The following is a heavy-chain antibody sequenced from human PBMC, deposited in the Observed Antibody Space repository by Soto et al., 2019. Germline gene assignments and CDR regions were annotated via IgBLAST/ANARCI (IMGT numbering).Heavy chain of an antibody. D-gene: IGHD2-2*01. V-gene: IGHV1-69*01. J-gene: IGHJ6*01. CDR1: GGTFSSYA. CDR2: IIPISGTA. Sequence: QVQLVQSGAEVKKPGSSVKVSCKASGGTFSSYAISWVRQAPGQGLEWMGGIIPISGTANYALKFQGRVTITADESTSTVDMEVSSLRSEDTAVYFCARSQGSSTSLELYYYYYYGMDVWGQGTTVTVSS. CDR3: ARSQGSSTSLELYYYYYYGMDV.